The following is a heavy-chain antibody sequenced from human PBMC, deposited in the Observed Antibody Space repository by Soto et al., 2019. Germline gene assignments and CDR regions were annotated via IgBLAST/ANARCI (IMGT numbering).Heavy chain of an antibody. Sequence: SETLSLTCTVSGDSISSYYWTWIRQPPGKGLEWIGYIYYSGSTNYSPSLRSRVTISIDTSKNQFFPNLTSVTAADTAIYFCARGMVGYNWNYRWFDPWGQGTLVTVSS. CDR2: IYYSGST. CDR3: ARGMVGYNWNYRWFDP. V-gene: IGHV4-59*01. D-gene: IGHD1-7*01. J-gene: IGHJ5*02. CDR1: GDSISSYY.